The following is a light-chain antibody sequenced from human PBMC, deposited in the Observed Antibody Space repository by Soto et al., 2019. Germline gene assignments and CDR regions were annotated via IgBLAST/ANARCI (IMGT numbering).Light chain of an antibody. V-gene: IGKV3-11*01. Sequence: EVVLTQSPATLSLSPGESATLSCRASQSVSSSYLAWYQQKPGQAPRLLIYGASNRATGIPARFSGSGSGTDFTLTISSLEPEDFAVYYCQQRSNWVTFGQGTRLEIK. CDR1: QSVSSSY. CDR2: GAS. J-gene: IGKJ5*01. CDR3: QQRSNWVT.